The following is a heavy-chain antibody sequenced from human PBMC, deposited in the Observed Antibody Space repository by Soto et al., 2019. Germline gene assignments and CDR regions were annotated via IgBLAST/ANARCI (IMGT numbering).Heavy chain of an antibody. J-gene: IGHJ6*02. CDR2: IIPIFGTA. V-gene: IGHV1-69*01. CDR3: ERGDKIFGVVIPHPDRTNYYYGMDV. Sequence: QVQLVQSGAEVKKPGSSVKVSCKASGGTFSSYAISWVRQAPGQGLEWMGGIIPIFGTANYAPKFQGRVTITADEYTSKAYMELSSLRSEDTAVYYCERGDKIFGVVIPHPDRTNYYYGMDVWGQGTTVTVSS. CDR1: GGTFSSYA. D-gene: IGHD3-3*01.